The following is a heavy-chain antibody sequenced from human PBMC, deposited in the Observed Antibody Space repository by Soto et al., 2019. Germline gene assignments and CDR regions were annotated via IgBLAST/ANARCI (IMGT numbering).Heavy chain of an antibody. D-gene: IGHD3-10*01. CDR3: TRYIRSGGDY. CDR1: GYTFTSYP. V-gene: IGHV1-3*01. J-gene: IGHJ4*02. Sequence: QVQLVQSGAEVKKPGASVKVSCKASGYTFTSYPMHWVRQAPGQRLEWMGWINAGNGNTKYSQKFQGTVTITRDTAASTAYMELSSLGSEDTSWYYCTRYIRSGGDYWGQGTLVTVSS. CDR2: INAGNGNT.